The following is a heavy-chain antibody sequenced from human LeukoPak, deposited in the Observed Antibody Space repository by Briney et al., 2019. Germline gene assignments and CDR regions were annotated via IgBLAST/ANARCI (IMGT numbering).Heavy chain of an antibody. CDR3: ARGDTGGDP. CDR2: ISTNSGNT. J-gene: IGHJ5*02. D-gene: IGHD3-16*01. Sequence: ASVKVSCMTSGYTFTRYGIIWVRQAPGQGLEWMGWISTNSGNTNYAQKVQGRVSMTIDTSTRTAYMELRRLRSDDTAVYYCARGDTGGDPWGQGTLITVSS. V-gene: IGHV1-18*01. CDR1: GYTFTRYG.